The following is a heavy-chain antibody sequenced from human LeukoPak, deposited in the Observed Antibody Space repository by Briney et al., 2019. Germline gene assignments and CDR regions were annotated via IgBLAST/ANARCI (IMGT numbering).Heavy chain of an antibody. D-gene: IGHD4-11*01. J-gene: IGHJ4*02. CDR3: ARDPYSGLFDY. CDR1: GFTSSSYS. CDR2: ISSSSSYI. V-gene: IGHV3-21*01. Sequence: GGSLRLSCAASGFTSSSYSINWVRQAPGKGLEWVSSISSSSSYIYYADSVKGRFTISRDNAKNSLYLQMNSLRAEDTAVYYCARDPYSGLFDYWGQGTLVTVSS.